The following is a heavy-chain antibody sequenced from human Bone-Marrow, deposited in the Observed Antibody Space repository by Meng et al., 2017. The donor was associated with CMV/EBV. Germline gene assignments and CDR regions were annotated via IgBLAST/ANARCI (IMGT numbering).Heavy chain of an antibody. V-gene: IGHV1-69*04. J-gene: IGHJ6*02. D-gene: IGHD6-13*01. CDR2: IIPILGIA. CDR3: ARPVISPIARRKYYYYGMDV. Sequence: SVKVSCKASGGTFSDYAFSWVRQAPGQGLEWMGRIIPILGIADYAQKFQGRVTITADKSTSTTYMELSSLTSEDTAVYYCARPVISPIARRKYYYYGMDVWGQGTTVTVSS. CDR1: GGTFSDYA.